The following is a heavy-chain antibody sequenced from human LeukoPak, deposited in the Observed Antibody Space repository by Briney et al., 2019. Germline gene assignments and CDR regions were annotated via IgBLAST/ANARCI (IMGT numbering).Heavy chain of an antibody. CDR1: GGTFSSYA. V-gene: IGHV1-69*13. CDR3: ASRGDGYNRWAFDI. CDR2: IIPIFGTA. D-gene: IGHD5-24*01. J-gene: IGHJ3*02. Sequence: SVKVSCKASGGTFSSYAISWVRQAPGPGLEWMGGIIPIFGTANYAQKFQGRVTITADESTSTAYMELSSLRSEDTAVYYCASRGDGYNRWAFDIWGQGTMVTVSS.